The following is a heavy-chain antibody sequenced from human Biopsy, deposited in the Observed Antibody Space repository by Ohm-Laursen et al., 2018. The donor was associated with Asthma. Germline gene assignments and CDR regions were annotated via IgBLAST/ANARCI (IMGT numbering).Heavy chain of an antibody. D-gene: IGHD5-12*01. CDR1: GDSLGSFINYA. J-gene: IGHJ6*02. CDR2: LIPVLGTA. Sequence: SVKVSCKASGDSLGSFINYAISWVRQAPRQGLEWMGGLIPVLGTADYAPMFEGRVTITADESTSTAYLELTSLRFEDTAVYYCARGYSGTDRIVYYYSGMEVWGQGTTVTASS. V-gene: IGHV1-69*13. CDR3: ARGYSGTDRIVYYYSGMEV.